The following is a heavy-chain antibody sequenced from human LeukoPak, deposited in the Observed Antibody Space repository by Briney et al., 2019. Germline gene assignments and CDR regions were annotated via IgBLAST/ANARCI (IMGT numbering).Heavy chain of an antibody. V-gene: IGHV4-59*01. CDR2: IYHSGTT. J-gene: IGHJ4*02. D-gene: IGHD1-26*01. CDR3: ARVDSGTYYMPFDY. CDR1: GGSLIPYY. Sequence: PSETLSLTCTVSGGSLIPYYWSWIRQPPGKGLEWIGYIYHSGTTNYSPPLKGRATLSVDTSKNQISLRLSSVTAADTAVYFCARVDSGTYYMPFDYWGQGSLVTVSS.